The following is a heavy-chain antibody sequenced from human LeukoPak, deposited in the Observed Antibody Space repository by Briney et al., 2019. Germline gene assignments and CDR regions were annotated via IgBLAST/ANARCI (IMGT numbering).Heavy chain of an antibody. CDR3: ARGPSDYYDSSGYIY. Sequence: ASVKVSCKASGYTFTGYYMHWVRQAPGQGLEWMGGIIPIFGTANYAQKFQGRVTITADESTSTAYMELSSLRSEDTAVYYCARGPSDYYDSSGYIYWGQGTLVTVSS. V-gene: IGHV1-69*13. D-gene: IGHD3-22*01. CDR1: GYTFTGYY. CDR2: IIPIFGTA. J-gene: IGHJ4*02.